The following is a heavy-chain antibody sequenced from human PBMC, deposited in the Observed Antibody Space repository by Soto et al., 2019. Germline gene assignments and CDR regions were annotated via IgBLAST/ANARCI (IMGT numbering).Heavy chain of an antibody. CDR3: ARVGSRHDNSSGWYYAFDI. CDR1: GCTFTGYY. Sequence: ASVKVSCKASGCTFTGYYMHWVRQAPGQGLEWMGWINPNSGGTNYAQKFQGWVTMTRDTSISTAYMELSRLRSDDTAVYYCARVGSRHDNSSGWYYAFDIWGQGTMVTVSS. CDR2: INPNSGGT. D-gene: IGHD6-19*01. V-gene: IGHV1-2*04. J-gene: IGHJ3*02.